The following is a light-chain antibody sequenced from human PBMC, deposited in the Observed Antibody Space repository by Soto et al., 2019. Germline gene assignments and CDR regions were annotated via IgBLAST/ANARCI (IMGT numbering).Light chain of an antibody. CDR2: GAS. V-gene: IGKV3-20*01. Sequence: EIVLTQSPGTLSLSPGEIATLSCRASQSIVRSYLAWYQQKPGQAPRLLIYGASSRATGIPDRFSGSGSGTDFTLTISRLEPEDFAVYYCQQYGSSPYTFGQGTKLEIK. J-gene: IGKJ2*01. CDR3: QQYGSSPYT. CDR1: QSIVRSY.